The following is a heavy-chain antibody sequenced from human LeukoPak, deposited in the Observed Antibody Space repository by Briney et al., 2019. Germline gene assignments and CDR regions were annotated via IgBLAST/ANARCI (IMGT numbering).Heavy chain of an antibody. D-gene: IGHD2-15*01. CDR2: INSDGSST. CDR3: ARGPSGGNGFSY. V-gene: IGHV3-74*01. Sequence: GGSLRLSCAVSGFTFSSYWMHWVRQAPGKGLVWVSRINSDGSSTTYADSVKGRFTISRDNAKNTLYLQMNSLRAEDTAVYYCARGPSGGNGFSYWGQGTLVTVSS. J-gene: IGHJ4*02. CDR1: GFTFSSYW.